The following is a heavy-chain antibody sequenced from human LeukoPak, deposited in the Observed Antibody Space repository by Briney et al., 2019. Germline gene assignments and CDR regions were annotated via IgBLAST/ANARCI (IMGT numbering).Heavy chain of an antibody. CDR2: IYTSGST. Sequence: PSETLSLTCTVSGGSISSYYWGWIRQPAGKGLEWIGRIYTSGSTNYNPSLKSRVTMSVDTSKNQFSLKLSSVTAADTAVYYCARDGPYCSSTSCLLGWFDPWGQGTLVTVSS. CDR1: GGSISSYY. J-gene: IGHJ5*02. CDR3: ARDGPYCSSTSCLLGWFDP. D-gene: IGHD2-2*01. V-gene: IGHV4-4*07.